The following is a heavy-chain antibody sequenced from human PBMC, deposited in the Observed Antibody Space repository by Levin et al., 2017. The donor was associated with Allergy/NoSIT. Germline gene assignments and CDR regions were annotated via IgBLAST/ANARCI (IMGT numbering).Heavy chain of an antibody. CDR2: IYSSGSA. CDR3: ARAEVGSEH. J-gene: IGHJ4*02. V-gene: IGHV4-61*02. Sequence: PSETLSLTCKVSGGSISSGSYYWSWIRQPAAKGLEWIGRIYSSGSANYNPSLKSRVTISVDTSKNQFSLKLSSVTAADTAVYYCARAEVGSEHWGQGTLVTLSS. D-gene: IGHD3-10*01. CDR1: GGSISSGSYY.